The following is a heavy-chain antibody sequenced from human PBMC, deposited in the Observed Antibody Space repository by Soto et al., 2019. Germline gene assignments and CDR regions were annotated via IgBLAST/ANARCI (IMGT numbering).Heavy chain of an antibody. CDR2: INPRDSDT. CDR3: ARQNYYYDSSGYYSAGEYYYGMDV. Sequence: PGESLKISCKGSGYSFTTYWIGWVRQMPGKGLEWMGIINPRDSDTRYSPSFQGQVTISADKSINTAYLQWSSLKASDSAMYYCARQNYYYDSSGYYSAGEYYYGMDVWGQGTTVTVSS. J-gene: IGHJ6*02. D-gene: IGHD3-22*01. CDR1: GYSFTTYW. V-gene: IGHV5-51*01.